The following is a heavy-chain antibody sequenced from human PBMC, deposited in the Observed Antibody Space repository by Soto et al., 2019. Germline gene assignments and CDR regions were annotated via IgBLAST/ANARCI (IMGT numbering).Heavy chain of an antibody. CDR3: ARDVPRHNWFDP. V-gene: IGHV1-18*01. J-gene: IGHJ5*02. CDR1: GYTLTSYG. Sequence: ASVKVSCKASGYTLTSYGISWVRQAPGQGLEWMGWISAYNGNTNYAQKLQGRVTMTTDTSTSTAYMELRSLRSDDTAVYYCARDVPRHNWFDPWGQGTLVTVSS. CDR2: ISAYNGNT.